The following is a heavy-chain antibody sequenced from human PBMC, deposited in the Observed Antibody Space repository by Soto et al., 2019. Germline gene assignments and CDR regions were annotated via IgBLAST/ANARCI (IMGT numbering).Heavy chain of an antibody. CDR1: GGYLSSYY. J-gene: IGHJ6*02. D-gene: IGHD6-19*01. Sequence: LSLTCTVSGGYLSSYYWSWIRQPPANGLEWIGYIYYSGSTNYNPSLKSRVTISVDTSKNQFSLKLSSVAAADTAVYYCARDSGSGKAGTSVRYSYYGMDVWGQGTTVTVSS. CDR3: ARDSGSGKAGTSVRYSYYGMDV. CDR2: IYYSGST. V-gene: IGHV4-59*01.